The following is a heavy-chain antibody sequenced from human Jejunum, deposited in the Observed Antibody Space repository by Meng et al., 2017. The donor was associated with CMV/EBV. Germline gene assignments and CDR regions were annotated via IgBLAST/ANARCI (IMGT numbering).Heavy chain of an antibody. D-gene: IGHD7-27*01. Sequence: LEGPRPSLGKPAGTLSLTLTVSGGSLRRSSYYLGWVRQPPGKGLEWIGSIYYSGSTYYNPSLKSRVTISVDTSKNQFSLKLSSVTAADTAVYYCASPLGILGIVDLWGRGTLVTVSS. J-gene: IGHJ2*01. CDR3: ASPLGILGIVDL. CDR1: GGSLRRSSYY. V-gene: IGHV4-39*01. CDR2: IYYSGST.